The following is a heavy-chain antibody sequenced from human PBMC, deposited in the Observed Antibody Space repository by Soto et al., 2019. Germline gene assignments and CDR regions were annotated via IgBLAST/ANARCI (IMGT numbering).Heavy chain of an antibody. CDR1: ELSLSTSGVG. Sequence: QITLKESGPTLVEPTQTLTLTCTFSELSLSTSGVGVGWIRQPPGKALEWLALIYWDDDKRYSPSLQSRLTITKVTSNNQVVLTMTNMDPGDTATYYCVHTHVRRRFGFDSWGQGTLVTVPS. D-gene: IGHD3-10*01. V-gene: IGHV2-5*02. J-gene: IGHJ4*02. CDR2: IYWDDDK. CDR3: VHTHVRRRFGFDS.